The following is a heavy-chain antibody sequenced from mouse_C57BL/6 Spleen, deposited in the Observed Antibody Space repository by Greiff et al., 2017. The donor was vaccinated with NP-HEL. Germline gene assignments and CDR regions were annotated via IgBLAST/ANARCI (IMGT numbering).Heavy chain of an antibody. Sequence: VQLQQSGPELVKPGASVKISCKASGYAFSSSWMNWVKQRPGKGLEWIGRIYPGDGDTNYNGKFKGKATLTADKSSSTAYMQLSSLTSEDSAVYLCARRSNYDFFHFDVWGTGTTVTVSS. CDR2: IYPGDGDT. CDR1: GYAFSSSW. CDR3: ARRSNYDFFHFDV. V-gene: IGHV1-82*01. J-gene: IGHJ1*03. D-gene: IGHD2-5*01.